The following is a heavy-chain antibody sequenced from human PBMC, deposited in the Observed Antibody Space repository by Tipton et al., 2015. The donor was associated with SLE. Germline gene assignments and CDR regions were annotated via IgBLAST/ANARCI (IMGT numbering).Heavy chain of an antibody. D-gene: IGHD1-26*01. CDR2: IYTSGST. V-gene: IGHV4-59*10. J-gene: IGHJ4*02. CDR3: ARGWERHFDY. Sequence: TLSLTCAVYGGSFSGYYWSWIRQPAGKGLEWIGRIYTSGSTNYNPSLKSRVTISVDTSKNQFSLKLSSVTAADTAVYYCARGWERHFDYWGQGTLVTVSS. CDR1: GGSFSGYY.